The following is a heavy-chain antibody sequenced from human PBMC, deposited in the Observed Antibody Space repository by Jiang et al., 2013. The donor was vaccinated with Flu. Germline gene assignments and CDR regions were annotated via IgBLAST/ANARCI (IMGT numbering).Heavy chain of an antibody. Sequence: GGLVQPGGSLRLSCAASGFTVSSNYMSWVRQAPGKGLEWVSVIYSGGSTYYADSVKGRSTISRDNSKNTLYLQMNSLRAEDAAVYYCASDYGDYERAFDIWGQGTMVTVSS. CDR2: IYSGGST. V-gene: IGHV3-66*01. J-gene: IGHJ3*02. CDR1: GFTVSSNY. D-gene: IGHD4-17*01. CDR3: ASDYGDYERAFDI.